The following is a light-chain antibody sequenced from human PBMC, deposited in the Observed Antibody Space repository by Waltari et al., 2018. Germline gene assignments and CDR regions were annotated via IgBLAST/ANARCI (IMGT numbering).Light chain of an antibody. CDR2: EGF. J-gene: IGLJ1*01. CDR3: CSYAGRGTYV. V-gene: IGLV2-23*01. CDR1: TSDVGSYDL. Sequence: QSALTQPASVSGTPGQSITISCSGTTSDVGSYDLVSWYQQHPGEAPKLLICEGFKRPPDNSSRCSGAKSGSTASLTISGLQPEDEADYYCCSYAGRGTYVFGSGTKVTVL.